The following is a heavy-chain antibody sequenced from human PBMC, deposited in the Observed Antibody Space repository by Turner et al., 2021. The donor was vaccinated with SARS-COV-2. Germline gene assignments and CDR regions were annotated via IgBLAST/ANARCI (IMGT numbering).Heavy chain of an antibody. CDR2: INHSGST. D-gene: IGHD2-15*01. Sequence: QVQLQQWGAGLLKPSETLSLTGAVYGGSFSGYYWSWIRQPPGKGLEWIGEINHSGSTNYNPSLKSRVTISVDTSKNQFSLKLSSVTAADTAVYYCARGPRVVAPTTWFDPWGQGTLVTVSS. J-gene: IGHJ5*02. V-gene: IGHV4-34*01. CDR1: GGSFSGYY. CDR3: ARGPRVVAPTTWFDP.